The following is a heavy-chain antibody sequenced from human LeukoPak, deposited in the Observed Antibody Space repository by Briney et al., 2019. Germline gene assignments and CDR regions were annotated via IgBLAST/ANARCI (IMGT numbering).Heavy chain of an antibody. D-gene: IGHD3-16*01. V-gene: IGHV4-39*01. CDR3: ARPESGGFDY. Sequence: PSETLSLTCIVSGGSISSSDYFWGWIRQPPGKGLEWIGSIYYSGSTSYNPSLKSRVTISVDASKNQFSLNLSSVTAADTAVYFCARPESGGFDYWGQRTLVTVSS. J-gene: IGHJ4*02. CDR2: IYYSGST. CDR1: GGSISSSDYF.